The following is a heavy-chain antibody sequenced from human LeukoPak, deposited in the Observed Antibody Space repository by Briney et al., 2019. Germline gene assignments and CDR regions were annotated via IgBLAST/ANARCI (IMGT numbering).Heavy chain of an antibody. CDR1: GGSISSYY. D-gene: IGHD3-22*01. V-gene: IGHV4-4*07. Sequence: SETLSLTCIVSGGSISSYYWSWIRQPAGRGLEWIGRIYTSGSTNYNPSLKRRVTMSVDTSKNQFSLKLSSVTAADTAVYYCEREENYYDSSGYKYWGQGTLVTVSS. CDR2: IYTSGST. CDR3: EREENYYDSSGYKY. J-gene: IGHJ4*02.